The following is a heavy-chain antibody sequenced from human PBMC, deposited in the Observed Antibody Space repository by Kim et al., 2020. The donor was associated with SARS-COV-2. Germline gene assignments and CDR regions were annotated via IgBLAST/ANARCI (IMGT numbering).Heavy chain of an antibody. Sequence: KNDVESMKGRFTISRDNAKNALYLQMNSLRVEDTAVYYCARGGYSNFDFWGQGTQVTVSS. CDR3: ARGGYSNFDF. CDR2: K. J-gene: IGHJ4*02. V-gene: IGHV3-7*01. D-gene: IGHD2-21*01.